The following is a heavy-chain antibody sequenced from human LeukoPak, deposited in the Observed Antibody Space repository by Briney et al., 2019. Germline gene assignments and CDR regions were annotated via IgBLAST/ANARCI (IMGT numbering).Heavy chain of an antibody. CDR1: GYTFTSYD. Sequence: GASVKVSCKASGYTFTSYDINWVRQATGQGLEWMGWMNPNSGNTGYAQKFQGRVTMTRNTSISTAYMELSSLRSEDTAVYYCARAYDYVWGSYRYYYYGMDVWGQGTTVTVSS. CDR2: MNPNSGNT. V-gene: IGHV1-8*01. D-gene: IGHD3-16*02. J-gene: IGHJ6*02. CDR3: ARAYDYVWGSYRYYYYGMDV.